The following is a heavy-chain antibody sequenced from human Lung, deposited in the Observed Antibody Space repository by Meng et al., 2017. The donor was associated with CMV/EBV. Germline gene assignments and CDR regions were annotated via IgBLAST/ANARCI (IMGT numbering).Heavy chain of an antibody. J-gene: IGHJ4*02. CDR1: GFTFDDYT. V-gene: IGHV3-43*01. CDR3: AKEGRYCSSTSCFYYFDY. Sequence: ESXKISXAASGFTFDDYTMHWVRQAPGKGLEWVSLISWDGGSTYYADSVKGRFTISRDNSKNSLYLQMNSLRTEDTALYYCAKEGRYCSSTSCFYYFDYWGQGTLVXVSS. D-gene: IGHD2-2*01. CDR2: ISWDGGST.